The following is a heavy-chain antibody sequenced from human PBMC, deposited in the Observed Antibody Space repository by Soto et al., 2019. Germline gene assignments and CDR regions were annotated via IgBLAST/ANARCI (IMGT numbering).Heavy chain of an antibody. CDR2: ISGSNGDT. CDR3: GRGGLAVSGTYDY. V-gene: IGHV1-18*01. Sequence: VQLVQSGAEVKESGASAKVSCKASGYTFINYGVAWVRRAPGQGPEWMGWISGSNGDTKYAQNLQNRVSLTTDTSTNTAYMELRSLRPDDTAIYFCGRGGLAVSGTYDYWGQGTLVTVSS. CDR1: GYTFINYG. J-gene: IGHJ4*02. D-gene: IGHD6-19*01.